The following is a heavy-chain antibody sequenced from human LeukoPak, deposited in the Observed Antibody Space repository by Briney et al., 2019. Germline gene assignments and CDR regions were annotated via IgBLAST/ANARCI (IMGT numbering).Heavy chain of an antibody. V-gene: IGHV4-4*07. D-gene: IGHD5-18*01. CDR3: ARGYNYGYCDY. Sequence: SETLPLTCTVSGGSISGYYWTWIRQPAGKGLEWIGRIYTSGNTNYNPSLQSRVTMSVDTSNYQFPLKLSSVTAADTAVYYCARGYNYGYCDYWGQGTLVTVSS. CDR2: IYTSGNT. J-gene: IGHJ4*02. CDR1: GGSISGYY.